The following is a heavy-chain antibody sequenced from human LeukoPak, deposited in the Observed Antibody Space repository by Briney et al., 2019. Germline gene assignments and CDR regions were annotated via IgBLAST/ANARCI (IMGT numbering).Heavy chain of an antibody. D-gene: IGHD6-13*01. CDR1: GYSFATYG. CDR2: ISANTGKT. CDR3: AKVAGDQMDY. Sequence: ASVKVSCKTSGYSFATYGFCWVRQAPGDGLEWMGWISANTGKTSYAQKFQDRVTMTTDTFTTTAYMELRSLRLDDTAVYFCAKVAGDQMDYWGQGTLVTVSS. J-gene: IGHJ4*02. V-gene: IGHV1-18*01.